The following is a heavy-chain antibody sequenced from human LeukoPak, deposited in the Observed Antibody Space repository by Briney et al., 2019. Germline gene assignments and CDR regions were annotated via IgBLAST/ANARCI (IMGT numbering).Heavy chain of an antibody. CDR2: INHSGST. V-gene: IGHV4-34*01. Sequence: PSETLSLTCAVYGGSFSGYYWSWIRRPPGKRLEWIGEINHSGSTNYNPSLKSRVTISVDTSKNQFSLKLSSVTAADTAVYYCARVDSSGSYDVVYWGQGTLVTVSS. J-gene: IGHJ4*02. D-gene: IGHD6-19*01. CDR3: ARVDSSGSYDVVY. CDR1: GGSFSGYY.